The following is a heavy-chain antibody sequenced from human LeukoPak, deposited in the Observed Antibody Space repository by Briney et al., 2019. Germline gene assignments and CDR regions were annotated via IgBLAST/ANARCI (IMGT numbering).Heavy chain of an antibody. Sequence: GGSLRLSCAASGFTVSTNYMSWVRQAPGKGLEWVSVIYSGGSTYYADSVKGRFTISRDNSKNTLYLQMNSLRAEDTAVYYCAKDYYYDSNHFDYWGQGTLVTVSS. J-gene: IGHJ4*02. CDR1: GFTVSTNY. CDR2: IYSGGST. V-gene: IGHV3-53*01. D-gene: IGHD3-22*01. CDR3: AKDYYYDSNHFDY.